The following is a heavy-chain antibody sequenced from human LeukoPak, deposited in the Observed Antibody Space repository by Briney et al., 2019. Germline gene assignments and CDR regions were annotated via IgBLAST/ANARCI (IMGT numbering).Heavy chain of an antibody. D-gene: IGHD3-9*01. J-gene: IGHJ4*02. V-gene: IGHV3-7*04. CDR2: IKQDGSEK. Sequence: GGSLRLSCAASGFTFSSYWMSWVRQAPGKGLEWVANIKQDGSEKYYVDSVKGRFTISRDNAKNSLYLQMNSLRAEDTAVYYCARGRPLRYFDWLYPFDYWGQGTLVTVSS. CDR3: ARGRPLRYFDWLYPFDY. CDR1: GFTFSSYW.